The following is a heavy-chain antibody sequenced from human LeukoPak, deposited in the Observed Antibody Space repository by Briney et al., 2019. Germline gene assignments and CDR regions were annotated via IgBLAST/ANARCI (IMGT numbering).Heavy chain of an antibody. D-gene: IGHD3-10*01. V-gene: IGHV3-74*03. J-gene: IGHJ4*02. CDR3: TRALLGAKVGGVIGD. Sequence: QPGGSLRLSCAASGFTFSSYWMHWVRQAPGKGLVWVSRIGGDGNSITYADSVRGRFTISRDNAKNTLYLEMNSLRDEDSAVYYCTRALLGAKVGGVIGDWGQGTLATVSP. CDR2: IGGDGNSI. CDR1: GFTFSSYW.